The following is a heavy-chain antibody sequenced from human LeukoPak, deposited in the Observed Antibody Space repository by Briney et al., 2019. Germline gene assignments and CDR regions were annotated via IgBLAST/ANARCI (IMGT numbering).Heavy chain of an antibody. V-gene: IGHV3-7*01. CDR3: ARDPVGAPYYDY. CDR2: IKQDGSVE. CDR1: GFTFSSYW. Sequence: GGSLRLSCAASGFTFSSYWMNRVRQAPGKGLEWVANIKQDGSVENYVDSVKGRFTISRDNAKNSLYLQMNSLRAEDTAVYYCARDPVGAPYYDYWGQGTPVTVSS. D-gene: IGHD1-26*01. J-gene: IGHJ4*02.